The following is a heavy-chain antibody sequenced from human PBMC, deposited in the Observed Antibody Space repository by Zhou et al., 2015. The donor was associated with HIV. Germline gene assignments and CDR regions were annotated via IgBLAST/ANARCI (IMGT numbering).Heavy chain of an antibody. CDR2: INTLTGNP. CDR3: ARTGDTYVVEDAFYV. CDR1: GYIFNTYT. J-gene: IGHJ3*01. Sequence: QVQLVQSGAEVKKPGASVKVSCKASGYIFNTYTLNWVRQAPGQGLEWMGWINTLTGNPTYAQGFTGRFVFSLDTYISTAYLQISDLKAEDTALYYCARTGDTYVVEDAFYVWGEGTAVTVSS. D-gene: IGHD3-10*02. V-gene: IGHV7-4-1*02.